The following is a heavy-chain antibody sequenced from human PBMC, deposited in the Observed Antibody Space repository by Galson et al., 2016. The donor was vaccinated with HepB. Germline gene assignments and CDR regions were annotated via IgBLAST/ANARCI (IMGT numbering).Heavy chain of an antibody. CDR1: GFTFSSYW. V-gene: IGHV3-74*01. CDR3: ARALGGDEDY. J-gene: IGHJ4*02. D-gene: IGHD4-17*01. CDR2: INCDGSIT. Sequence: SLRLSCAASGFTFSSYWMHWVRQAPGKGLVWVSRINCDGSITNYADSVKGRCTISRDNAKNTLYLQMSSLRAEDTAVYHCARALGGDEDYWGQGTLVTVSS.